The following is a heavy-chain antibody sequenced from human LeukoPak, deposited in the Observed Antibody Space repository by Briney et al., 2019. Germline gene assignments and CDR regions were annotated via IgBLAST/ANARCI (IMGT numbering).Heavy chain of an antibody. D-gene: IGHD3-10*01. CDR1: GFTFSSYE. J-gene: IGHJ4*02. CDR3: ARGLAYYYGSGSYGFDY. V-gene: IGHV3-48*03. Sequence: GGSLRLSCAASGFTFSSYEMNWVRQAPGKGLEWVSYISSSGSTIYYADSVKGRFTISRDNAKNSLYLRMNSLRAEDTAVYYCARGLAYYYGSGSYGFDYWGQGTLVTVSS. CDR2: ISSSGSTI.